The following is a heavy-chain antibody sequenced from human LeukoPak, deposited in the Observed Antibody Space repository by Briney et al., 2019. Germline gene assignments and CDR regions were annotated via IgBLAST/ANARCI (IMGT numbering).Heavy chain of an antibody. Sequence: ASVKVSCKASGYTFTSYGISWVRQAPGQGLEWMGWISAYNGNTNYAQKLQGRVTMTTDTSTSTAYMELRSLRSDDTAVYYCARDSPGWAVGDLDYWGQGTLVIVSS. D-gene: IGHD4-17*01. V-gene: IGHV1-18*01. CDR1: GYTFTSYG. J-gene: IGHJ4*02. CDR2: ISAYNGNT. CDR3: ARDSPGWAVGDLDY.